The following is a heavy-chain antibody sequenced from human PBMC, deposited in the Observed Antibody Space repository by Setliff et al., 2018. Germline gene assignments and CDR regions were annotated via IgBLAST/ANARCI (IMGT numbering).Heavy chain of an antibody. V-gene: IGHV4-59*08. CDR1: GDSIFDNY. J-gene: IGHJ6*03. CDR2: ISYTGST. D-gene: IGHD3-10*01. CDR3: ARSHYYASGNSHYYYMDV. Sequence: PSETLSLTCSVSGDSIFDNYWSWIRQSPGRGLEWIAYISYTGSTNYNPSLKSRVTISLDTSKKQLYLSLTSVSVADTAMYYCARSHYYASGNSHYYYMDVWGKGTAVTVSS.